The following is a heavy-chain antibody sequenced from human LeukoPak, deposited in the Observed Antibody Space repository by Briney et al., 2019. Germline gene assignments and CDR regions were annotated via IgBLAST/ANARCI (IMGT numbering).Heavy chain of an antibody. D-gene: IGHD1-7*01. CDR3: ARGINYAFDI. CDR1: GVSFSSYT. J-gene: IGHJ3*02. Sequence: GVSLRLSCAASGVSFSSYTMNWVRQAPGKGLEWVSHITKSGSTIYHADSVKGRFTISRDNAKNSLYLQMNSLRDEDTAVYYCARGINYAFDIWGQGTMVTVSS. CDR2: ITKSGSTI. V-gene: IGHV3-48*02.